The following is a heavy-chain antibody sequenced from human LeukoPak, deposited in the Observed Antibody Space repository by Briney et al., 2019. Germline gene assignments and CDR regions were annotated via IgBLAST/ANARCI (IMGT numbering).Heavy chain of an antibody. CDR2: IWYDGSNK. CDR1: GFTFSSYG. CDR3: ARDRRLALLYYGMDV. V-gene: IGHV3-33*01. J-gene: IGHJ6*02. Sequence: PGRSLRLSCAASGFTFSSYGMHWVRQAPGKGLEWVAVIWYDGSNKYYADSVKGRFTISRDNSKNTLYLQMNSLGAEDTAVYYCARDRRLALLYYGMDVGGQGTTVTASS. D-gene: IGHD3-10*01.